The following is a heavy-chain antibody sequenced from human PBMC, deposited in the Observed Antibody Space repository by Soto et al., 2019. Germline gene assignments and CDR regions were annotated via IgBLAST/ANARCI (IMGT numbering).Heavy chain of an antibody. D-gene: IGHD2-2*01. CDR1: GFTFGDYA. Sequence: GGSLRLSCTASGFTFGDYAMSWFRQAPGKGLEWVGFIRSKAYGGTTEYAASVKGRFTISRDDSKSIAYLQMNSLKTEDTAVYYCTRDRKYCSSTSCYAVGSYYYYYMDVWGKGTTVTVSS. CDR2: IRSKAYGGTT. CDR3: TRDRKYCSSTSCYAVGSYYYYYMDV. V-gene: IGHV3-49*03. J-gene: IGHJ6*03.